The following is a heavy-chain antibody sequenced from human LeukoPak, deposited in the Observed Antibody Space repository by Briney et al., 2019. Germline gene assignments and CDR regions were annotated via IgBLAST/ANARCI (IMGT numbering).Heavy chain of an antibody. CDR1: GYTFSDYG. V-gene: IGHV3-30*03. D-gene: IGHD3-10*01. CDR3: ARERSYGSGSYDY. CDR2: ISYSGVVK. Sequence: PGTSLRLSWTASGYTFSDYGMHWVRQAPGKGLEWLSVISYSGVVKFYADSVKGRFTISRDNSKNTLYLQMNSLRPEDAAVYYCARERSYGSGSYDYWGQGTLVTVSS. J-gene: IGHJ4*02.